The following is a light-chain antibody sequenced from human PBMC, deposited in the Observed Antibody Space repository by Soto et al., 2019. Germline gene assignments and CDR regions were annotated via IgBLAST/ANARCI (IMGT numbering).Light chain of an antibody. Sequence: ESGLTQSPGTLSLSPGERATLSCRASQSVSSNYLAWYQQKPGQAPRLLIYGASTRATGIPDRFSGSGSGTDFTLTISRLEPDESAVYYCQQYGSSPTWTFGQGTKVEIK. V-gene: IGKV3-20*01. CDR1: QSVSSNY. J-gene: IGKJ1*01. CDR3: QQYGSSPTWT. CDR2: GAS.